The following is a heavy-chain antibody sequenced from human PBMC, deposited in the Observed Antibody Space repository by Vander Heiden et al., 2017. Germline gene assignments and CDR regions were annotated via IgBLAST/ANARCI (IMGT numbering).Heavy chain of an antibody. J-gene: IGHJ5*02. Sequence: EVQLVESGGGLVQPGRSLRLSCAASGFTFDDYAMHWVRQAPGKGLEWVSGISWNSGSIGYADSGKGRVTISRDNAKNSLYLQMNSLRAEDTALYYCAKDKITRYYDFWSGFDPWGQGTLVTVSS. V-gene: IGHV3-9*01. CDR1: GFTFDDYA. CDR3: AKDKITRYYDFWSGFDP. CDR2: ISWNSGSI. D-gene: IGHD3-3*01.